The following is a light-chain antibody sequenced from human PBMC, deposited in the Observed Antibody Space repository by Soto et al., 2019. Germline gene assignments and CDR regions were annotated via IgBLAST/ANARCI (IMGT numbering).Light chain of an antibody. Sequence: EIVMTQSPATLSLSPGERATLSCRASQNIRDKLAWYQQKPGQSPWLLVYGASSRATGVPARFSGSGSGMDFTLTISSLQSEDFAVYYCQQYESSPLTFGGGTKVEIK. V-gene: IGKV3-15*01. CDR1: QNIRDK. CDR3: QQYESSPLT. J-gene: IGKJ4*01. CDR2: GAS.